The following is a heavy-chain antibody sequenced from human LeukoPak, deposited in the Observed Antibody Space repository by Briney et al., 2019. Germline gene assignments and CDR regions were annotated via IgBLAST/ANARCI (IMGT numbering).Heavy chain of an antibody. Sequence: SETLSLTCTVSGGSLSSYYWSWIRQPPGKGLEWIGYIYYSGSTNYNPSLKSRVTISVDTSKNQFSLKLSSVTAADTAVYYCARRKYSSGLDYWGQGTLVTVSS. D-gene: IGHD6-19*01. CDR2: IYYSGST. CDR1: GGSLSSYY. J-gene: IGHJ4*02. CDR3: ARRKYSSGLDY. V-gene: IGHV4-59*01.